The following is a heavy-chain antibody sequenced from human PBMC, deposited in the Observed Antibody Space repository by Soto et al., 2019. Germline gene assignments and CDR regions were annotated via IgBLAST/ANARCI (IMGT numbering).Heavy chain of an antibody. CDR1: GFTFSSYG. Sequence: QVQLVESGGGVVQPGRSLRLSCAASGFTFSSYGMHWVRQAPGKGLEWVAVISYDGSNKYYADSVKGRFTISRDNSKNTLYLQMNSLRAEDTAVYYCARVGGDYYDSSGDYWGQGTLVTVSS. CDR3: ARVGGDYYDSSGDY. D-gene: IGHD3-22*01. CDR2: ISYDGSNK. V-gene: IGHV3-30*03. J-gene: IGHJ4*02.